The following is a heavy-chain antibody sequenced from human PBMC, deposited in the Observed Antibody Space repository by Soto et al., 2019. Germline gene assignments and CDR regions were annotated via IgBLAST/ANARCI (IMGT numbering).Heavy chain of an antibody. Sequence: QVQLVQSGAEVKKPGSSVKVSCKASGGTFSTYAISWVRQAPGQGLEWMGGVIPILGTTNNAQKFQGRVTITADESTGRAYMELSSLRSEATAVYFCARHAGNYYSNDMDVWGHGTTVTVSS. CDR2: VIPILGTT. CDR3: ARHAGNYYSNDMDV. J-gene: IGHJ6*02. CDR1: GGTFSTYA. D-gene: IGHD1-1*01. V-gene: IGHV1-69*12.